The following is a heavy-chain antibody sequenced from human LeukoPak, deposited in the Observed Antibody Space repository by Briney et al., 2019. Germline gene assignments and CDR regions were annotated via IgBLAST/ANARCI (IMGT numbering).Heavy chain of an antibody. D-gene: IGHD4-17*01. V-gene: IGHV1-3*01. CDR3: ARSSGDYPYYFDS. Sequence: ASVKVSCQAAGYSFTSYATHWVRQAPGQRLEWMGWINAGNGNPKYSQKFQGRVAITRDTSASTAYMELSSLRSEDTAVYYCARSSGDYPYYFDSWGQGTLVTVSS. J-gene: IGHJ4*02. CDR1: GYSFTSYA. CDR2: INAGNGNP.